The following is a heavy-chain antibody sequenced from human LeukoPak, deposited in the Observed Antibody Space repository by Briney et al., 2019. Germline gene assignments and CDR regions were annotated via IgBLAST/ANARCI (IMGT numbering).Heavy chain of an antibody. CDR2: IIVGSGAT. Sequence: ASVKVSCKASGFTSTNFAVQWVRQARGQRLEWIGWIIVGSGATKCAQDFQERVTITRDLSTSTLYMELRSLTSEDTAVYYCATDSNDSSGYQNRGDFDYWSQGTLATVSS. CDR3: ATDSNDSSGYQNRGDFDY. J-gene: IGHJ4*02. CDR1: GFTSTNFA. D-gene: IGHD3-22*01. V-gene: IGHV1-58*01.